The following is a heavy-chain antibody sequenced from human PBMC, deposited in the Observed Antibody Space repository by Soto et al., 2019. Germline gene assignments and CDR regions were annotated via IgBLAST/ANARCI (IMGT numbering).Heavy chain of an antibody. V-gene: IGHV1-18*01. CDR3: ARDNPSSNDFWSGYLYYYYGMDV. CDR2: ISAYNGNT. Sequence: ASVKVSCKASGYTFTSYGISWVRQAPGQGLEWMGWISAYNGNTNYAQKLQGRVTMTTDTSTSTAYMELRSLRSDDTAVYYCARDNPSSNDFWSGYLYYYYGMDVWGQGTTVTVSS. J-gene: IGHJ6*02. D-gene: IGHD3-3*01. CDR1: GYTFTSYG.